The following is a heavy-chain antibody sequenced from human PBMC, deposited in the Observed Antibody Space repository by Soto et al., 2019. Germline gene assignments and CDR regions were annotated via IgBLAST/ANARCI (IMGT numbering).Heavy chain of an antibody. V-gene: IGHV1-69*13. CDR3: AVIIAVADGFDY. D-gene: IGHD6-19*01. CDR1: GGTFSSYA. Sequence: ASVKVSCKASGGTFSSYAISWVRQAPGQGLEWMGGIIPIFGTANCAQKFQGRVTITADESTSTAYMELSSLRSEDTAVCYCAVIIAVADGFDYWGQGTLVTVSS. J-gene: IGHJ4*02. CDR2: IIPIFGTA.